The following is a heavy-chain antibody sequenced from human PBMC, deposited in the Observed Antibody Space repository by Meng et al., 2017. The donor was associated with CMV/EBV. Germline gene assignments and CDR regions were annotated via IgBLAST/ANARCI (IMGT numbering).Heavy chain of an antibody. J-gene: IGHJ6*02. V-gene: IGHV3-23*03. Sequence: GGSLRLSCAASGFTFSSYAMSWVRQAPGKGLEWVSVIYSGGSSTYYADSVKGRFTISRDNSKNTLYLQMNSLRAEDTAVYYCAKVTRDYDFWSGYRSYGMDVWGQGTTVTVSS. CDR2: IYSGGSST. CDR1: GFTFSSYA. D-gene: IGHD3-3*01. CDR3: AKVTRDYDFWSGYRSYGMDV.